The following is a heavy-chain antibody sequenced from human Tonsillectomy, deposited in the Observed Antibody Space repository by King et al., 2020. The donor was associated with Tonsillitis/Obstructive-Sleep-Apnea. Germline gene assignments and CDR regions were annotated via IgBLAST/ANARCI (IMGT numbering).Heavy chain of an antibody. CDR3: ARGRGSG. Sequence: VQLVESGGGLVQPGGSLRLSCAASVFTFSSYTMNWVRQAPGKGREWVSYISSSSSTIYYADYVKGRFPISRDNAKNSLYLQMNSLRDEDTAVYYCARGRGSGWGQGTLVTVSS. V-gene: IGHV3-48*02. CDR1: VFTFSSYT. D-gene: IGHD3-10*01. CDR2: ISSSSSTI. J-gene: IGHJ4*02.